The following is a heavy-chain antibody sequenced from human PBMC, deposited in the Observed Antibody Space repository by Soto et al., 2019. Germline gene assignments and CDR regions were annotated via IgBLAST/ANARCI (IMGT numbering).Heavy chain of an antibody. CDR3: SRQASDFWSGKPQYYMDV. V-gene: IGHV3-49*03. CDR1: GFSLDHYA. D-gene: IGHD3-3*01. Sequence: GGSLRLSCAASGFSLDHYAMSWFRQAPGKGLQWVAFIRTEIYGGTAAYAASVTGRFTISRDDSKNTAYLQMNSLKTEDTAVYYCSRQASDFWSGKPQYYMDVWGKGTTVTVSS. J-gene: IGHJ6*03. CDR2: IRTEIYGGTA.